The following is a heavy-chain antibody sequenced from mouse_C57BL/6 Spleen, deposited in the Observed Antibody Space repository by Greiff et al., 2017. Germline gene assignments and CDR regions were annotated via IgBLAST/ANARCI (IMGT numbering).Heavy chain of an antibody. CDR3: ARGGFYYYGSSYVKWYFDV. D-gene: IGHD1-1*01. CDR1: GYTFTDYN. Sequence: EVQLQQSGPELVKPGASVKIPCKASGYTFTDYNMDWVKQSHGKSLEWIGDINPNNGGTIYNQKFKGKATLTVDKSSSTAYMELRGLTTEDTAVYYCARGGFYYYGSSYVKWYFDVWGTGTTVTVSS. CDR2: INPNNGGT. V-gene: IGHV1-18*01. J-gene: IGHJ1*03.